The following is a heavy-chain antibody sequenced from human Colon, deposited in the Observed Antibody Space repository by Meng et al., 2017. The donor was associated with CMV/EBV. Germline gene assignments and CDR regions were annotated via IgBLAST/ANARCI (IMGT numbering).Heavy chain of an antibody. D-gene: IGHD3-10*02. CDR3: ARMCLFLGGRWFDP. J-gene: IGHJ5*02. CDR1: GGSCSGYY. Sequence: GGSCSGYYWSGIRQPPGKGLEWIGEINHSGSTNYNPSLKSRVTISVDTSKNQFSLKLSSVPAADTAVYYCARMCLFLGGRWFDPWGQGTLVTVSS. V-gene: IGHV4-34*01. CDR2: INHSGST.